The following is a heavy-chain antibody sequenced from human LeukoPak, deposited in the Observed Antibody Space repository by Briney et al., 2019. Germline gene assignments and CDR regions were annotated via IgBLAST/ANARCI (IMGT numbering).Heavy chain of an antibody. Sequence: GGSLRLSCAASGFSFSSYGMRCVRQAPSKGLEWVAAIWYDGSNKYYADSVKCRFTISRDNSKNTLYLQMNSLRAEDTAVYYCARILSHQVLFDAFDIWGPGTMVTVSS. J-gene: IGHJ3*02. CDR3: ARILSHQVLFDAFDI. CDR1: GFSFSSYG. CDR2: IWYDGSNK. D-gene: IGHD2-2*01. V-gene: IGHV3-33*01.